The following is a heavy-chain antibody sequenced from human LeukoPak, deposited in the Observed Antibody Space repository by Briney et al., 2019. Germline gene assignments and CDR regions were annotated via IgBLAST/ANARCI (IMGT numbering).Heavy chain of an antibody. V-gene: IGHV1-69*06. CDR3: ARSPSHSSGYYLPAAFDI. J-gene: IGHJ3*02. CDR1: GGTFSSYA. CDR2: IIPISGTV. D-gene: IGHD3-22*01. Sequence: SVKVSCKASGGTFSSYAISWVRQAPGQGLEWMGGIIPISGTVNYAQKFQGRVTITADRSTSTAYMELSSLRSEDTAVYYCARSPSHSSGYYLPAAFDIWGQGTMVTVSS.